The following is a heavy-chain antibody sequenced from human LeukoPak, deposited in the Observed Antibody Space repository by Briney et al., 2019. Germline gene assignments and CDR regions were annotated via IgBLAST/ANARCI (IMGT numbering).Heavy chain of an antibody. Sequence: SETLSLTCTVSGYSISSGYYWGWIRQPPEKGLEWIGSIHHSGSTYYNPSLKSRVTISVDTSKNQFSLKLSSVTAADTAVYYCARDPTTPYYYGGSGFDYWGQGTLVTVSS. CDR2: IHHSGST. D-gene: IGHD3-22*01. V-gene: IGHV4-38-2*02. CDR1: GYSISSGYY. J-gene: IGHJ4*02. CDR3: ARDPTTPYYYGGSGFDY.